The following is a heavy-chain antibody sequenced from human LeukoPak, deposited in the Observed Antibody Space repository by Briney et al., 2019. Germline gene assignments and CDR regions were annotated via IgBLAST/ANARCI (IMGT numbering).Heavy chain of an antibody. CDR2: INPNSGGT. CDR1: GYTFTGYY. V-gene: IGHV1-2*02. Sequence: ASVKVSCKASGYTFTGYYMHWVRQAPGQGLEWMGWINPNSGGTNYAQKFQSRVTMTRDTSISTAYMELSRLRSDDTAVYYCARDVKGVLRFLEWLLDNWFDPWGQGTLVTVSS. J-gene: IGHJ5*02. CDR3: ARDVKGVLRFLEWLLDNWFDP. D-gene: IGHD3-3*01.